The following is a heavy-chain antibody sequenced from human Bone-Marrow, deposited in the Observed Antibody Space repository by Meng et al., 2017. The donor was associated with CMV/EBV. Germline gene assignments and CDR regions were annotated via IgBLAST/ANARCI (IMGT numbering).Heavy chain of an antibody. D-gene: IGHD1-26*01. CDR2: IYYSGST. CDR1: GGFISSYY. J-gene: IGHJ5*02. V-gene: IGHV4-59*01. Sequence: SETLSLTCTVSGGFISSYYWSWIRQPPGKGLEWIGYIYYSGSTNYNPSLKSRVTISVDTSKNQFSLKLSSVTAAETAVYYCARVSGWGFDPWGQGTLVTVSS. CDR3: ARVSGWGFDP.